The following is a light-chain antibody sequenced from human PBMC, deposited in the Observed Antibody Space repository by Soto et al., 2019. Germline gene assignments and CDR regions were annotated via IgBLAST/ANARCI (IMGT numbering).Light chain of an antibody. J-gene: IGKJ1*01. CDR1: QGIGIY. Sequence: DIQMTQSPSSLSASLGDRVTITCRASQGIGIYLAWYQQKPGKVPKLLIYAASTLQSGVPSRFSGRGSGTDFPLTISSLQPEDVSTYYCQKYNRAPRTFGQGTRVEI. V-gene: IGKV1-27*01. CDR3: QKYNRAPRT. CDR2: AAS.